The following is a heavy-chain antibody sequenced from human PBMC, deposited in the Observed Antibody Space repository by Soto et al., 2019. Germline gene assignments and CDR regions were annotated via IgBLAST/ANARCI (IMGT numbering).Heavy chain of an antibody. V-gene: IGHV1-69*13. J-gene: IGHJ6*02. Sequence: SVKVSCKASGGTFSSYAISWVRQAPGQGLEWMGGIIPIFGTANYAQKFQGRVTITADESTSTAYMELSSLRSEDTAVYYCARASSVPSDIVVVPAAFYYYYGMDVWGQGTTVTVSS. CDR2: IIPIFGTA. D-gene: IGHD2-2*01. CDR1: GGTFSSYA. CDR3: ARASSVPSDIVVVPAAFYYYYGMDV.